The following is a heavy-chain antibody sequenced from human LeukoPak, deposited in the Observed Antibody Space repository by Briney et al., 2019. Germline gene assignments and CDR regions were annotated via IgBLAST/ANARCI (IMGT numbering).Heavy chain of an antibody. CDR1: GGSISSGGYS. V-gene: IGHV4-30-4*07. CDR2: IYYSGST. Sequence: TLSLTCAVSGGSISSGGYSWSWIRQPPGKGLEWIGYIYYSGSTYYNPSLKSRVTISVDTSKNQFSLKLSSVTAADTAVYYCASTLYYDFWSGYSHASFDYWGQGTLVTVSS. J-gene: IGHJ4*02. D-gene: IGHD3-3*01. CDR3: ASTLYYDFWSGYSHASFDY.